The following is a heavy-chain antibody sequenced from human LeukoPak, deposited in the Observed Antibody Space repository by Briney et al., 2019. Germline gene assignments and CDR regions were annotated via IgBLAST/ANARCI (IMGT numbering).Heavy chain of an antibody. J-gene: IGHJ4*02. D-gene: IGHD4-11*01. CDR2: FFYSGTT. V-gene: IGHV4-38-2*02. CDR3: ASMTTVTNPFDY. Sequence: SETLSLTCSVSGYSISSGYYWGWIRQPPGKGLEWIGSFFYSGTTYYNPSLKSRVTISVDTSKNQFSLKLSSVTAADTAVYYCASMTTVTNPFDYWGQGTLVTVSS. CDR1: GYSISSGYY.